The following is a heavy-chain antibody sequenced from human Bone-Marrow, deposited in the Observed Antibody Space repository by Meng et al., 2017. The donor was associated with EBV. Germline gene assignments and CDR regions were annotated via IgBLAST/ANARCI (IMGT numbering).Heavy chain of an antibody. CDR2: FLPTLGAP. CDR1: GGPCINYA. Sequence: VLLWQAAAKVKRPGSLGKVSCKTPGGPCINYAVSWLHQAPGQGLGWLGGFLPTLGAPNYAQKFHGRVTITADESTSTHYMDLSSLRSDDTAVYNCASESGRGYTPDYWGQGTLVTVSS. V-gene: IGHV1-69*01. CDR3: ASESGRGYTPDY. J-gene: IGHJ4*02. D-gene: IGHD3-10*01.